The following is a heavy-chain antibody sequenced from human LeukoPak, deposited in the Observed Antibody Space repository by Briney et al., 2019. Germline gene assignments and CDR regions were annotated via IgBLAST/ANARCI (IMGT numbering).Heavy chain of an antibody. D-gene: IGHD3-3*01. V-gene: IGHV3-53*05. J-gene: IGHJ4*02. CDR3: AKDHTIFGVVLGYFDY. CDR2: IYSGGST. CDR1: GFTVSSNY. Sequence: GGSLRLSCAASGFTVSSNYMSWVRQAPGKGLEWVSVIYSGGSTYYADSVEGRFTISRDNSKNTLYLQMNSLRAEDTAVYYCAKDHTIFGVVLGYFDYWGQGTLVTVSS.